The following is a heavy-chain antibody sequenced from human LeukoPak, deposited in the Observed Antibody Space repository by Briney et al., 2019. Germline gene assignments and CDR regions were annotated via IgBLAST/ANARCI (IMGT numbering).Heavy chain of an antibody. J-gene: IGHJ6*02. CDR3: AILRWDIVVVVAAGMDV. CDR1: GYTFTSFD. Sequence: ASVNVSCKASGYTFTSFDINWVRQATGQGLEWMGWISAYNGNTNYAQKLQGRVTMTTDTSTSTAYMELRSLRSDDTAVYYCAILRWDIVVVVAAGMDVWGQGTTVTVSS. CDR2: ISAYNGNT. V-gene: IGHV1-18*01. D-gene: IGHD2-15*01.